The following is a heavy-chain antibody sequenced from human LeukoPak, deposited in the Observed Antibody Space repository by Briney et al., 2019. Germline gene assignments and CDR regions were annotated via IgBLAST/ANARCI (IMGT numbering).Heavy chain of an antibody. D-gene: IGHD3-22*01. Sequence: PGGSLRLSCAASGFTFSSYGMHWVRQAPGKGLEWVAVISYDGSNKYYADSMKGRFTISRDNSKNTLYLQMNSLRAEDTAVYYCAVYYYDSSGYYSFDYWGQGTLVTVSS. V-gene: IGHV3-30*03. CDR3: AVYYYDSSGYYSFDY. CDR1: GFTFSSYG. J-gene: IGHJ4*02. CDR2: ISYDGSNK.